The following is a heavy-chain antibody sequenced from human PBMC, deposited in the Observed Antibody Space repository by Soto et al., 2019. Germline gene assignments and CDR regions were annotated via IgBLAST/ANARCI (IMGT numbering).Heavy chain of an antibody. CDR1: GFTFISYC. CDR2: IKQDGSEK. J-gene: IGHJ4*02. CDR3: ARDGNAFDY. V-gene: IGHV3-7*01. Sequence: GGSLRLSYAVSGFTFISYCMSWVRQAPGKGLEWVANIKQDGSEKYYVDFVKGRFTISRDNAKNSLYLQMNSLRAEDTAVYYCARDGNAFDYWGQETLVTVSS. D-gene: IGHD1-1*01.